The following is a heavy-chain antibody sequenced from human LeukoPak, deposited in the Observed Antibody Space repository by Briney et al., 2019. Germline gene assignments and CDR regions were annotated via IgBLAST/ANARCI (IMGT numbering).Heavy chain of an antibody. CDR1: GGSISSGSYY. CDR2: IYTSGST. CDR3: ARDSHDAFDL. V-gene: IGHV4-61*02. J-gene: IGHJ3*01. Sequence: SETLSLTCTVSGGSISSGSYYWSWIRQPAGKGLEWIGRIYTSGSTNYNPSHKSRVTISVDTSKNQFSLKLSSVSPADTAVYYCARDSHDAFDLGRQGTMVTVP.